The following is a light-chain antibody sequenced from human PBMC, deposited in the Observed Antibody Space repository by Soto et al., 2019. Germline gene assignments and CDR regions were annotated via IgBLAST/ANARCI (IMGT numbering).Light chain of an antibody. CDR1: SSDVGGYNY. V-gene: IGLV2-14*01. CDR3: TSYTSSSPLV. CDR2: EVV. J-gene: IGLJ1*01. Sequence: QSALTQPASVSGSPGQSFTISCTGTSSDVGGYNYVSWYQHHPGKAPKLMIYEVVNRPSGVSNRFSGSKSGITASLTISGLQAEDEADYYCTSYTSSSPLVFGTGTKVTVL.